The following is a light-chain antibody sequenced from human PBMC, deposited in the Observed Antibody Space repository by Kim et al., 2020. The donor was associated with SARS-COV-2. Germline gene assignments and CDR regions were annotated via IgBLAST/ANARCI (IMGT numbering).Light chain of an antibody. Sequence: GQSVDISCTGTSSDVGSYNYVSWYQHHPGKAPKLIIYDVTKRPTGVPDRFSGSKSGNTASLTVSGLQAEDEADYYCSSYAGRNDLVFGGGTQLTVL. CDR2: DVT. J-gene: IGLJ2*01. V-gene: IGLV2-8*01. CDR3: SSYAGRNDLV. CDR1: SSDVGSYNY.